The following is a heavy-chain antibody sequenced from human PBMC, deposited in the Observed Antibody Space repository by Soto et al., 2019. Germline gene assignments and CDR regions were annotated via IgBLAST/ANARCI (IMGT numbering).Heavy chain of an antibody. D-gene: IGHD3-22*01. J-gene: IGHJ4*02. V-gene: IGHV1-69*01. CDR2: IIPIFGTA. CDR3: ARRIDSSEVFGY. CDR1: GGNFSSYA. Sequence: QVQLVQSGAEVKKPGSSVKVSCKASGGNFSSYAISWVRQAPGQGLEWMGGIIPIFGTANYAQKFQGRVTITADESTSKAYMELSSLRSEDTAVYYCARRIDSSEVFGYWCQGPLVTVSS.